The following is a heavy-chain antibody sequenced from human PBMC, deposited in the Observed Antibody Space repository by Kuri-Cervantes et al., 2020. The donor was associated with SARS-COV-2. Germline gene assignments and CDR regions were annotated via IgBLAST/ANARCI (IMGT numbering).Heavy chain of an antibody. CDR1: GGSISSYY. CDR3: ARHESEGAVVPYYLDY. V-gene: IGHV4-59*08. Sequence: SETLSLTCTVSGGSISSYYWSWIRQPPGKGLEWIGYIYYSGSTYYNPSLKSRVTISVDTSKNQFSLKLSSVTAADTAVYYCARHESEGAVVPYYLDYWGQGTLVTVYS. D-gene: IGHD2-15*01. J-gene: IGHJ4*02. CDR2: IYYSGST.